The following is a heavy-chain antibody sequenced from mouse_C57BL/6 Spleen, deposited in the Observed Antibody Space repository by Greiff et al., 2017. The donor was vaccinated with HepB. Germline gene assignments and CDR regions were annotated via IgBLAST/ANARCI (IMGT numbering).Heavy chain of an antibody. J-gene: IGHJ3*01. D-gene: IGHD2-1*01. CDR3: TSYGNPWFAY. V-gene: IGHV1-15*01. CDR2: IDPETGGT. CDR1: GYTFTDYE. Sequence: QVQLQQSGAELVRPGASVTLSCKASGYTFTDYEMHWVKQTPVHGLEWIGAIDPETGGTAYNQKFKGKAILTADKSSSTAYMELRSLTSEDSAVYYCTSYGNPWFAYWGQGTLVTVSA.